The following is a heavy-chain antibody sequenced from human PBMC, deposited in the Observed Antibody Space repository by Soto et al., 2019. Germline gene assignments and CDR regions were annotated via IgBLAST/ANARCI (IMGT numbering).Heavy chain of an antibody. D-gene: IGHD5-12*01. Sequence: ASVKVSCKASGYTFTSYGISWVRQAPGQGLEWMGWISAYNGNTNYAQTLQGRGTMTTDTSTSTAYMELRSLRSDDTAVYYCARDRVENATIIWFDPWGQGTLVTVSS. CDR3: ARDRVENATIIWFDP. J-gene: IGHJ5*02. CDR1: GYTFTSYG. V-gene: IGHV1-18*01. CDR2: ISAYNGNT.